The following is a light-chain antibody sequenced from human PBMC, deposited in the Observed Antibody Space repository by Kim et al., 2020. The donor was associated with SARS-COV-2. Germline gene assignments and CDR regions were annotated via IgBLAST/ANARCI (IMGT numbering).Light chain of an antibody. Sequence: GHMVTISCSGSRSNIGSNTVHWYQHLPGTAPKVLMYTDNERPSGVPDRFSGSKSGTSASLVISALQSEDEADYYCAAWDDSLSGRVFGGGTQLTVL. CDR3: AAWDDSLSGRV. CDR2: TDN. V-gene: IGLV1-44*01. J-gene: IGLJ3*02. CDR1: RSNIGSNT.